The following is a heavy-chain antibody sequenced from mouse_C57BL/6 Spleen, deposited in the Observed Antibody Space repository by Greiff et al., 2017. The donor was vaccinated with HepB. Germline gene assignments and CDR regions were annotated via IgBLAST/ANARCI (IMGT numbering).Heavy chain of an antibody. CDR2: IYPGSGST. V-gene: IGHV1-55*01. CDR3: ARRREGDAAWFAY. CDR1: GYTFTSYW. Sequence: QVQLQQPGAELVKPGASVKMSCKASGYTFTSYWITWVKQRPGQGLEWIGDIYPGSGSTNYNEKFKSKATLTVDTSSSTAYMQLSSLTSEDSAVYYCARRREGDAAWFAYWGQGTLVTVSA. J-gene: IGHJ3*01.